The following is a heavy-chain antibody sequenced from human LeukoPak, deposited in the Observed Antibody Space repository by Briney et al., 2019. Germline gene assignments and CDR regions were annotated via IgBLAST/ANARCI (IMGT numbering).Heavy chain of an antibody. CDR3: ARTYYYDSSGYYFHGAFDI. CDR1: GYSISSSNW. J-gene: IGHJ3*02. V-gene: IGHV4-28*01. D-gene: IGHD3-22*01. CDR2: IYYSGST. Sequence: PSETLSLTCAVSGYSISSSNWWGWIRQPPVKGLEWIGYIYYSGSTYYNPSLKSRVTMSVDTSKNQFSLKLSSVTAVDTAVYYCARTYYYDSSGYYFHGAFDIWGQGTMVTVSS.